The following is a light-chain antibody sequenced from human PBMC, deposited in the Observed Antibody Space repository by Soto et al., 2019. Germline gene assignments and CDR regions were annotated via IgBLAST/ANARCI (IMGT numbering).Light chain of an antibody. CDR3: CSYTGTNSWV. CDR1: SSDVGGYNY. J-gene: IGLJ3*02. V-gene: IGLV2-14*01. Sequence: QSALTQSASVSGSPGQSITISCTGTSSDVGGYNYVSWYQQHPDKAPKLIIYDVSNRPSGVSTRFSGSKSGNTASLTISGLQAEDAADYSCCSYTGTNSWVFGGGTKLTVL. CDR2: DVS.